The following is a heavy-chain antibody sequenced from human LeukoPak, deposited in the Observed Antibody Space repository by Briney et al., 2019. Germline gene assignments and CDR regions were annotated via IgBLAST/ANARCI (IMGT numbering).Heavy chain of an antibody. Sequence: GGSLRLSCAASGFTFSSYAMHWVRQAPGKGLEWVAVISYDGSNKYYADSVKGRFTISRDNSKNTLYLQMNSLRAEDTAVYYCARAKNWNYVQGAFDIWGQGTMVTVSS. D-gene: IGHD1-7*01. CDR1: GFTFSSYA. CDR3: ARAKNWNYVQGAFDI. J-gene: IGHJ3*02. V-gene: IGHV3-30-3*01. CDR2: ISYDGSNK.